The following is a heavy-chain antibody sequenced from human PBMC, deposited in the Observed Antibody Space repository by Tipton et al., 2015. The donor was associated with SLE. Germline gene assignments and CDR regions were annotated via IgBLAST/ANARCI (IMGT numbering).Heavy chain of an antibody. CDR3: ARVVKGSSWYWFDP. Sequence: TLSLTCTVSGGSISTSDFYWGWIRQPPGKGLEWIGYIYYSGSTNYNPSLKSRVTISVDTSKKQFSLKLSSVTAADTAVYYCARVVKGSSWYWFDPWGQGTLVTVSS. D-gene: IGHD6-13*01. CDR1: GGSISTSDFY. CDR2: IYYSGST. V-gene: IGHV4-61*08. J-gene: IGHJ5*02.